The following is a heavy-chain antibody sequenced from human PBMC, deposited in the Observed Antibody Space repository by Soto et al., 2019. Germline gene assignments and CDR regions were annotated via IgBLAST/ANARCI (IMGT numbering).Heavy chain of an antibody. CDR1: GYTFTSYD. Sequence: ASVKVSCKASGYTFTSYDINWVRQATGQGLEWMGWMNPNSGNTGYAQKFQGRVTMTRNTSISTAYMELSSLRSEDTAVYYCARVALALDYSTTPFDYWGQGTLVTVSS. CDR2: MNPNSGNT. V-gene: IGHV1-8*01. CDR3: ARVALALDYSTTPFDY. D-gene: IGHD6-13*01. J-gene: IGHJ4*02.